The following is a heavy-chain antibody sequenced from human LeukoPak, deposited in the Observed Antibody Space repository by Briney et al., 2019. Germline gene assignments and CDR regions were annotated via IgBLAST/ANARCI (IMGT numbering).Heavy chain of an antibody. Sequence: SVKVSCKASGGTFISYAISWVRQAPGQGLEWMGGIIPIFGTANYAQKFQGRVTITADESTSTAYMELSSLRSEDTAVYYCATHYTAMAPFDYWGQGTLVTVSS. V-gene: IGHV1-69*01. CDR3: ATHYTAMAPFDY. J-gene: IGHJ4*02. CDR1: GGTFISYA. D-gene: IGHD5-18*01. CDR2: IIPIFGTA.